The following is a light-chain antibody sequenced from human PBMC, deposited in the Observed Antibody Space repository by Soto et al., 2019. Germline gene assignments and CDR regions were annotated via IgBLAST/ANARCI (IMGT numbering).Light chain of an antibody. CDR2: DSS. CDR3: QQYGRSTMT. Sequence: ESSQSPSALSLSQGETATLSCRASQIVDKFLAWYQQRPGQPPRLLIFDSSNRATGVPVRFSGSGSGTDFTLTISRLEPEDFAVYYCQQYGRSTMTFGQGTRLAIK. V-gene: IGKV3-11*01. J-gene: IGKJ5*01. CDR1: QIVDKF.